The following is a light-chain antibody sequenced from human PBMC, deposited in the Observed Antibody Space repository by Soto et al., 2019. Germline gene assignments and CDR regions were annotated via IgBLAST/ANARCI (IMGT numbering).Light chain of an antibody. Sequence: EIVMTQSPATLSVSPGERATLSCWASQSVNSKLAWYQHIPGQAPRLLIYGATSRATGIPSRFSGSESGTEFTLTIGSLQSEDFAVYYCPQYYGWPKTFGQGTKVEIK. V-gene: IGKV3-15*01. J-gene: IGKJ1*01. CDR2: GAT. CDR3: PQYYGWPKT. CDR1: QSVNSK.